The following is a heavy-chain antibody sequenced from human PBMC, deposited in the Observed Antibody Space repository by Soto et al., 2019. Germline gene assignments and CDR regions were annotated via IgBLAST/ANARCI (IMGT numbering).Heavy chain of an antibody. CDR2: IWYDGSNK. J-gene: IGHJ4*02. CDR3: ARDGGARYCSGGSGYRPYSFDY. CDR1: GFTFSSYG. D-gene: IGHD2-15*01. V-gene: IGHV3-33*08. Sequence: GGSLRLSFSASGFTFSSYGMHWVRQAPGTGLEWLPVIWYDGSNKYYADSVMGRFTISRDNSKNTLYLQMNSLRAEDTAVYYCARDGGARYCSGGSGYRPYSFDYWGQGTLVTVSS.